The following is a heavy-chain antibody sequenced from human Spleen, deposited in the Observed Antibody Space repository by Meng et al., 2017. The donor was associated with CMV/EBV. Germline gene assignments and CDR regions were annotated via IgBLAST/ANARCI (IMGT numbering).Heavy chain of an antibody. CDR3: ARGLKGVTPRYVDY. V-gene: IGHV1-2*02. Sequence: ASVKVSCKASGYTFTDYYVHWVRQAPGQGLEWVGCIHPKSGVTNSAQKFQGRVTMTTDTSISTAYMVVSNLRSDDTALFYCARGLKGVTPRYVDYLGQGSLVTVSS. D-gene: IGHD2-21*02. CDR1: GYTFTDYY. J-gene: IGHJ4*02. CDR2: IHPKSGVT.